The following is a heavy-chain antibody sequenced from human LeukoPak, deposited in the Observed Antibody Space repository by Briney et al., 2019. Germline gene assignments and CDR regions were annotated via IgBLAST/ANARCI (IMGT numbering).Heavy chain of an antibody. CDR2: IYYSGST. V-gene: IGHV4-30-4*08. CDR1: GGSFSGYY. CDR3: ARSSLYRSSWYFDY. J-gene: IGHJ4*02. D-gene: IGHD6-13*01. Sequence: SETLSLTCAVYGGSFSGYYWSWIRQPPGKGLEWIGYIYYSGSTYYNPSLKSRVTISIDTSKNQFSLKLSSVTAADTAVYYCARSSLYRSSWYFDYWGQGTLVTVSS.